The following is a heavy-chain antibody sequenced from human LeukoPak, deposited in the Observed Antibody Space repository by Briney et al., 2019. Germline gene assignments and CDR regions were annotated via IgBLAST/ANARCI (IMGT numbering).Heavy chain of an antibody. D-gene: IGHD2-15*01. CDR2: IRYDGSNQ. J-gene: IGHJ4*02. CDR3: AKQRVIAARDFDY. Sequence: GGSLTLSCAASGFTFNSYGIHWVRQAPGKGLDWVAFIRYDGSNQYYADSVKGRFTISRDNSKNTLYLQMNSLRAEDTAVYYCAKQRVIAARDFDYWGQGTLVTVSS. CDR1: GFTFNSYG. V-gene: IGHV3-30*02.